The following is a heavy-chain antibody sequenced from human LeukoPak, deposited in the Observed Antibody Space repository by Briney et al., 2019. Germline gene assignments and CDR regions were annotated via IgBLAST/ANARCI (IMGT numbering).Heavy chain of an antibody. Sequence: SETLSLTCTVSGGSISSYYWSWIRQPPGKGLEWIGYIYYSGSTNYNPSLKSRVTISVDTSKNQFSLKLSSVTAADTAVYYCARDLSETAFDIWGQGTMVTVSS. CDR3: ARDLSETAFDI. V-gene: IGHV4-59*01. CDR2: IYYSGST. J-gene: IGHJ3*02. CDR1: GGSISSYY.